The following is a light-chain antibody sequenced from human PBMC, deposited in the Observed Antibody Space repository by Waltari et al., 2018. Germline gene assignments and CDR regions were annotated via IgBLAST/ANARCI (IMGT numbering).Light chain of an antibody. Sequence: EIVLTQSPGTLSLSPGERATLSCRASQSVGRSLVWYQQKPGQAPRLVIYNTYTRATGIPVRFSGSGSGTDFSLTISRLEPEDFAVYYCQHNVRLPVTFGQGTKVEIK. CDR2: NTY. CDR3: QHNVRLPVT. V-gene: IGKV3-20*01. J-gene: IGKJ1*01. CDR1: QSVGRS.